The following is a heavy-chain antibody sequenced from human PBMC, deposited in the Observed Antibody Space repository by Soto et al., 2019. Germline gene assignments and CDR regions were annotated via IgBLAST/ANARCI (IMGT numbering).Heavy chain of an antibody. CDR3: AKDAVGSSSWYYFDY. CDR2: ISYDGSNK. D-gene: IGHD6-13*01. CDR1: GFTFSSYG. Sequence: PGGSLRLSCAASGFTFSSYGMHWVRQAPGKGLEWVAVISYDGSNKYYADSVKGRFTISRDNSKNTLYLQMNSLRAEDTAVYYCAKDAVGSSSWYYFDYWGQGTLVTVSS. J-gene: IGHJ4*02. V-gene: IGHV3-30*18.